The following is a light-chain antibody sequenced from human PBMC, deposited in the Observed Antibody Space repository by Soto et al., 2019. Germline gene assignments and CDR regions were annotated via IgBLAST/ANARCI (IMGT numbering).Light chain of an antibody. Sequence: DIQLTQSPSSLSASVGDRVSITCRASQTISKYFNWFQQKPGEAPKLLIYSTSTLHSGVPSRFSGSGSGTDFTLTITNLQPEDFPTYYFEQGSNIPFTFGQGTR. V-gene: IGKV1-39*01. J-gene: IGKJ5*01. CDR2: STS. CDR1: QTISKY. CDR3: EQGSNIPFT.